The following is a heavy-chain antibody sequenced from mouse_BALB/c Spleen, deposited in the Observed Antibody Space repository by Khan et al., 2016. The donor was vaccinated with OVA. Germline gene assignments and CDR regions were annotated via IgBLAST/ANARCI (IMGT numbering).Heavy chain of an antibody. V-gene: IGHV1-7*01. Sequence: VQLQQSGAELAKPGASVKMSCKASGYTFTSYWMHWIKQRPGQGLEWIGYINPTSGYPDYNQKFTDKATLTADKSSSTAYMQLSSLTSDDSAVFCCEGGRFDYWGQGTALTVSS. D-gene: IGHD1-1*01. CDR1: GYTFTSYW. CDR3: EGGRFDY. J-gene: IGHJ2*01. CDR2: INPTSGYP.